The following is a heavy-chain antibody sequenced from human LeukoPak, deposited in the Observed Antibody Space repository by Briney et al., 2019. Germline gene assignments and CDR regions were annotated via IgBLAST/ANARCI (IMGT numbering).Heavy chain of an antibody. D-gene: IGHD3-22*01. CDR3: ARGPAASGYYDSRGRNGYFDY. CDR2: IYSGGST. V-gene: IGHV3-66*01. CDR1: GFTVSSNY. J-gene: IGHJ4*02. Sequence: GGALRLSCAASGFTVSSNYMSWVRQAPGKGLEWVSVIYSGGSTYYADSVKGRFTISRDNSKNTLYLQMNSLRAEDTAVYYCARGPAASGYYDSRGRNGYFDYWGQGTLVTVSS.